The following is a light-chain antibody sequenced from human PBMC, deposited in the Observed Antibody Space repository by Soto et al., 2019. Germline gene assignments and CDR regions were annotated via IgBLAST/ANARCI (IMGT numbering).Light chain of an antibody. J-gene: IGKJ1*01. V-gene: IGKV1-17*01. CDR3: LEHKPSPWA. Sequence: DIQMTHSPSTLSASVGDSFTITCRASQCIIKDLGWHQQKPGKAPQRLIYGASFLHTGVPSRFSGSGSGTEFTLSSRSLQPEDFGAYFCLEHKPSPWAFG. CDR2: GAS. CDR1: QCIIKD.